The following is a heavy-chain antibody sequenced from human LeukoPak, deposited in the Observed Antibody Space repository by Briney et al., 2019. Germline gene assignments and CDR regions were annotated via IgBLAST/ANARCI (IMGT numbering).Heavy chain of an antibody. CDR2: IYYSGST. J-gene: IGHJ3*02. D-gene: IGHD2-21*02. CDR1: GGSISSYY. V-gene: IGHV4-59*12. CDR3: ARDSHIVVVTDAFDI. Sequence: PSETLSLTCTVSGGSISSYYWSWIRQPPGKGLEWIGYIYYSGSTNYNPSLKSRVTISVDTSKNQFSLKLSSVTAADTAVYYCARDSHIVVVTDAFDIWGQGTMVTVSS.